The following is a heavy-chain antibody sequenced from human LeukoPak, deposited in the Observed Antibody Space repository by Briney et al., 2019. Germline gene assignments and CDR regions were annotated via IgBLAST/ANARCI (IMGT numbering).Heavy chain of an antibody. J-gene: IGHJ4*02. Sequence: GGSLRLSCAASGFTFSSYGMHWVRQAPGRGLEWVSAISGSGGSTYYADSVKGRFTISRDNSKNTLYLQMNSLRAEDTAVYYCAKELYSSGWYGLDYWGQGTLVTVSS. CDR2: ISGSGGST. V-gene: IGHV3-23*01. CDR3: AKELYSSGWYGLDY. D-gene: IGHD6-19*01. CDR1: GFTFSSYG.